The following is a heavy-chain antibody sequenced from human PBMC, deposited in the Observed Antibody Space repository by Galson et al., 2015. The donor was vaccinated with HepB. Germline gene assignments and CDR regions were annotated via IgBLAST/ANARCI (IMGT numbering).Heavy chain of an antibody. J-gene: IGHJ6*02. D-gene: IGHD6-19*01. CDR3: AKDKQWLSYYYYGMDV. Sequence: SLRLSCAASGFTFSSYGMHWVRQAPGKGLEWVAVISYDGSNKYYADSVKGRFTISRDNSKNTLYLQMNSLRAEDTAVYYCAKDKQWLSYYYYGMDVWGQGTTVTASS. CDR1: GFTFSSYG. V-gene: IGHV3-30*18. CDR2: ISYDGSNK.